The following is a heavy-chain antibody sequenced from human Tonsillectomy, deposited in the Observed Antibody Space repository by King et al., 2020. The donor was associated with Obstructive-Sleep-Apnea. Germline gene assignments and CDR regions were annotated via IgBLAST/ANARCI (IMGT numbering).Heavy chain of an antibody. CDR2: LSYDGSNE. J-gene: IGHJ5*02. CDR1: GFTFNDYT. CDR3: ARVPLRGWHREVLFDP. Sequence: VQLVESGGGVVQPGRSLRLSCAASGFTFNDYTMHWFRQAPGKGLEWVAVLSYDGSNEYYVNSVKGRFTISRDNSKNTVFLQMNSLRLEDTAVYYCARVPLRGWHREVLFDPWGQGTLVTVSS. V-gene: IGHV3-30-3*01. D-gene: IGHD6-19*01.